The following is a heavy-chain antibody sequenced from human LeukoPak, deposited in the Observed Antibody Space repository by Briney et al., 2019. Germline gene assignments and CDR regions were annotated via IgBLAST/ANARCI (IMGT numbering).Heavy chain of an antibody. CDR1: GFTFSTYG. V-gene: IGHV3-30*18. CDR3: AKERQWLVLDN. Sequence: PGRSLRLSCAASGFTFSTYGMHWVRQAPGKGLEWVALISYDGSNKYYAASVEGRFTISRDNSKNTLNLQMNSLRAEDTAVYYCAKERQWLVLDNWGQGTLVTVSS. CDR2: ISYDGSNK. J-gene: IGHJ4*02. D-gene: IGHD6-19*01.